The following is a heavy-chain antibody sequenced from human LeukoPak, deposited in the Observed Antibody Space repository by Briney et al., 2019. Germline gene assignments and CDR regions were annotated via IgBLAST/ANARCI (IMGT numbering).Heavy chain of an antibody. D-gene: IGHD3-10*01. Sequence: PWASVKVSCKASGYTFTGYYMHWVRQAPGQGLEWMGRINPSSGGTNYAQKFQGRVTMTRDTSINTAYMDLSSLRSDDTAVYYCARGPSGSDYWGQGTLVIVSS. CDR3: ARGPSGSDY. CDR2: INPSSGGT. J-gene: IGHJ4*02. V-gene: IGHV1-2*06. CDR1: GYTFTGYY.